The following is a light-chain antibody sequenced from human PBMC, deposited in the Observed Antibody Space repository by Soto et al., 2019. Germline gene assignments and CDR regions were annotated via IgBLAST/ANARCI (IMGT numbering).Light chain of an antibody. V-gene: IGKV3-15*01. J-gene: IGKJ4*01. CDR3: QQYYDWPLVT. CDR1: QSVSSN. Sequence: IVLTQSPDTLSVSPGERATLSCLASQSVSSNLAWYQQKPGQAPRLLIYGASTRDTHIPDRFSGTGSETEFTLSVSSLQSEDFAIYYCQQYYDWPLVTFGGGTKVDIK. CDR2: GAS.